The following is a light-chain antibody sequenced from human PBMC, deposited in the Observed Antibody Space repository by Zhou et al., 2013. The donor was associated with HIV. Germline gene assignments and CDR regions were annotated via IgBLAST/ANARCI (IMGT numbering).Light chain of an antibody. V-gene: IGKV3-20*01. CDR2: GAS. J-gene: IGKJ2*01. Sequence: EIVLMQSPGTLSLSPGERATLSCRASQSVSSSYLAWYQQKPGQAPRLLIYGASSRASGIPDRFSGSGSGTDFTLTISGLEPEDFAVYYCQQYGSSPKTFGQGTKLEMK. CDR1: QSVSSSY. CDR3: QQYGSSPKT.